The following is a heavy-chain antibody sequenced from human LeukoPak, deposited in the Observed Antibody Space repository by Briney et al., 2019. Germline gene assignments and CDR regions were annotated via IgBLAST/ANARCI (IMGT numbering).Heavy chain of an antibody. CDR1: GGTFSSYA. CDR2: IIPIFGTA. Sequence: GASVKVSCKASGGTFSSYAISWVRQAPGQGLEWMGGIIPIFGTANYAQKFQGRVTITADESTSTAYMELSSLRSEDTAVYYCARGAVVIAMDDAFDIWGQGTMVTVSS. V-gene: IGHV1-69*13. CDR3: ARGAVVIAMDDAFDI. D-gene: IGHD2-21*01. J-gene: IGHJ3*02.